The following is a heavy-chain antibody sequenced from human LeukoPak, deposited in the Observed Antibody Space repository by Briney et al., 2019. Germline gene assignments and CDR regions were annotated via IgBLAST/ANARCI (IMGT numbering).Heavy chain of an antibody. V-gene: IGHV3-23*01. CDR3: LGYCSGGRCYSGGH. Sequence: GGSLRLSCAASGFTFSSYAMSWVRQAPGKGLEWVSTVSTSGGSTYYADSVKGRFTISRDNSKNTQYLQMNSLRAEDTAIYYCLGYCSGGRCYSGGHWGQGTLVTVSS. CDR2: VSTSGGST. CDR1: GFTFSSYA. D-gene: IGHD2-15*01. J-gene: IGHJ4*02.